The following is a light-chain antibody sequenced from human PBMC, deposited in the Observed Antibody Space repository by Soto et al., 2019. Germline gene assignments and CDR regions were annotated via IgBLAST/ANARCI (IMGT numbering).Light chain of an antibody. Sequence: DIQMTQSPSSLSASLGDRVTITCRASQGIDNHLAWYQQKPGKAPKLLIYAASTLHSGVPSRFTGSGSGTDFTLTISSLQPGDAATYYCQKCKVAPFTFGGGTKVEI. CDR1: QGIDNH. CDR2: AAS. CDR3: QKCKVAPFT. V-gene: IGKV1-27*01. J-gene: IGKJ4*01.